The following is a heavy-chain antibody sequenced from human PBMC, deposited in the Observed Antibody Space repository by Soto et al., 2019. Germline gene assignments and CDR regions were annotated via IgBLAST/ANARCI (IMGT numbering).Heavy chain of an antibody. Sequence: EVQLLESGGGLVQPGGSLRLSCAVSGFTFSSYAMSWVRQAPGKGLEWVSAISGGGGSTYYADSVRGRFSISKDKSRNTLYLQMDNLRVEDTAIYRCAKDVRNSSSWYSLDSWGQGTLVIVSS. CDR2: ISGGGGST. V-gene: IGHV3-23*01. J-gene: IGHJ4*02. CDR1: GFTFSSYA. D-gene: IGHD6-13*01. CDR3: AKDVRNSSSWYSLDS.